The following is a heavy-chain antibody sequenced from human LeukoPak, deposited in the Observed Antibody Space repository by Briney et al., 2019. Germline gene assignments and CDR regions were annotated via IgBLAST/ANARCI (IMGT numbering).Heavy chain of an antibody. J-gene: IGHJ4*02. V-gene: IGHV3-33*01. CDR3: VREGYYYDSSGYSYYFDY. CDR1: GFTFSNYG. Sequence: GGSLRLSCAASGFTFSNYGMYWVRQAPGKGLEWVAGIWYDGSNKYYADSVKGRFTISRDNSNNTLYLQMNSLRADDTAVFYCVREGYYYDSSGYSYYFDYWGQGTLVTVSS. CDR2: IWYDGSNK. D-gene: IGHD3-22*01.